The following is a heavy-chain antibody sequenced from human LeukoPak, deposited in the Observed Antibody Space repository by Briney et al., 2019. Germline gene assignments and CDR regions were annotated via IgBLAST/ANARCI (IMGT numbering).Heavy chain of an antibody. CDR3: AKRSMAVAATKFFDS. J-gene: IGHJ4*02. CDR1: GFTVSSNY. Sequence: GGSLRLSCAASGFTVSSNYLSWVRQAPGKGLEWVSNISAGGGSTFYADYVRGSFTISRDTHKNTLYLKMNSLRAEDTAVYYCAKRSMAVAATKFFDSWGQGTLVTVSS. CDR2: ISAGGGST. D-gene: IGHD2-15*01. V-gene: IGHV3-23*01.